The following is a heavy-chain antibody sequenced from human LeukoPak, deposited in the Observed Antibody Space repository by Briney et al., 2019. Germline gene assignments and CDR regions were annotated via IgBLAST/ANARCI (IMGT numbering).Heavy chain of an antibody. V-gene: IGHV1-2*02. Sequence: GASVKVSCKASGYTFTGYYMHWVRQAPGQGLEWMGWINPNSGGTNYAQKFQGRVTMTRDTSISTAYMELSRLRSDDTAVYYWARLGILGYCTNGVCYTAGDFDYWGQGTLVTVSS. CDR3: ARLGILGYCTNGVCYTAGDFDY. D-gene: IGHD2-8*01. CDR2: INPNSGGT. CDR1: GYTFTGYY. J-gene: IGHJ4*02.